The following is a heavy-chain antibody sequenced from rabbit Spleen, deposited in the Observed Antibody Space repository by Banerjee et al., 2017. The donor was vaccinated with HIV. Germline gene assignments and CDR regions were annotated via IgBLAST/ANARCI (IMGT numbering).Heavy chain of an antibody. CDR2: IWVRDSRT. V-gene: IGHV1S45*01. J-gene: IGHJ6*01. Sequence: QQQLVESGGGLVKPEGSLTLTCTASGIDFSSYYYMCWVRQAPEKGLEWIACIWVRDSRTYYANWAKGRFTISKTSSTTVTLQMTSLTAADTATYFCARSIDDYENYGMDLWGQGTLVTVS. CDR3: ARSIDDYENYGMDL. CDR1: GIDFSSYYY. D-gene: IGHD2-1*01.